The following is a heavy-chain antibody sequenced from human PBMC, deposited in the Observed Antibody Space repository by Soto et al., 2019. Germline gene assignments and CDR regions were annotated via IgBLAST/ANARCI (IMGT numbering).Heavy chain of an antibody. CDR2: IDPSDSYT. CDR1: GYSFTSYW. D-gene: IGHD2-2*01. Sequence: GESLKISCKGSGYSFTSYWISWVRQMPGKGLEWMGRIDPSDSYTNYSPSFQGHVTISADKSISTAYLQWSSLKASDTAMYYCARRRDCSSTSCYYYGMDVWGQGTTVTVSS. J-gene: IGHJ6*02. CDR3: ARRRDCSSTSCYYYGMDV. V-gene: IGHV5-10-1*01.